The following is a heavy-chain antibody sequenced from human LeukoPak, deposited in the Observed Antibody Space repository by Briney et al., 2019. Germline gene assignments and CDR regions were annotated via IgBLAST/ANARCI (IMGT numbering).Heavy chain of an antibody. Sequence: ASVKVSCQASGYTFTKYDITWVRQAPGQGLEWMGWISGYNGNTNFAQKIQGRVTMTTDTSTSTAYMELRSLGSEDTAVYYCARDQKRGVRGVIRKYYFDYWGQGTLVTVSS. D-gene: IGHD3-10*01. CDR3: ARDQKRGVRGVIRKYYFDY. CDR1: GYTFTKYD. CDR2: ISGYNGNT. J-gene: IGHJ4*02. V-gene: IGHV1-18*01.